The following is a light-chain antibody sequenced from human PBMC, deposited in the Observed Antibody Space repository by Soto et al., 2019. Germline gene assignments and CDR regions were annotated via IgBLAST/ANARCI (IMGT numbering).Light chain of an antibody. CDR2: DVS. CDR1: SSDVAGYDF. V-gene: IGLV2-11*01. CDR3: CSYAGSYTI. J-gene: IGLJ2*01. Sequence: QSALTQPRSVSGSPGQSVTISCTGTSSDVAGYDFVSWYQQYPGKVPKLIIYDVSQRPSGVPDRFSASKSDNTASLTISGLPADDEADYYCCSYAGSYTIFGGGTKLTVL.